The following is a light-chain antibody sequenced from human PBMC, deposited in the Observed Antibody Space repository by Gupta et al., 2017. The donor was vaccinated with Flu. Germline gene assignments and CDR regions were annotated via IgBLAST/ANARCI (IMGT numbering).Light chain of an antibody. CDR1: QSIRSN. CDR3: QQYNNWPFVT. CDR2: GSS. V-gene: IGKV3-15*01. J-gene: IGKJ4*01. Sequence: ATLSVSPGERATLSCRASQSIRSNVAWYQQKPGQAPRLLIYGSSTRATDVPARFSGSGSGTEFTLTISSLQSEDFAVYYCQQYNNWPFVTFGGETKVEIK.